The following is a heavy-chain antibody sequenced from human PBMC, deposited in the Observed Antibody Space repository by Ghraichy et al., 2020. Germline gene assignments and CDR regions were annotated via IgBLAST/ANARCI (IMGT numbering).Heavy chain of an antibody. V-gene: IGHV3-23*01. Sequence: GGSLRLSCAASGFTFSSYAMSWVRQAPGKGLEWVSAISGSGGSTYYADSVKGRFTISRDNSKNTLYLQMNSLRAEDTAVYYCAKSQAGYCSSTSCYNGFDYWGQGTLVTVSS. D-gene: IGHD2-2*02. J-gene: IGHJ4*02. CDR1: GFTFSSYA. CDR3: AKSQAGYCSSTSCYNGFDY. CDR2: ISGSGGST.